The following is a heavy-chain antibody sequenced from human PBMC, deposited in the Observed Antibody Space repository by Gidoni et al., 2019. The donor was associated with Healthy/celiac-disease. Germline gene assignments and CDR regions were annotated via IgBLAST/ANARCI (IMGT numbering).Heavy chain of an antibody. CDR3: ARGGSSGRVITPYYYGMDV. Sequence: QVQLVGSGGGVVQPGRSLGLSCAASGFPFSTFTLHWVRQAPGKGLEWVAVTSYDGSNKYYADSVKGRFTISRDKSKNTLYLQMNSLRVEDTAVYYCARGGSSGRVITPYYYGMDVWGQGTTVTVSS. CDR1: GFPFSTFT. V-gene: IGHV3-30*04. D-gene: IGHD3-16*01. CDR2: TSYDGSNK. J-gene: IGHJ6*02.